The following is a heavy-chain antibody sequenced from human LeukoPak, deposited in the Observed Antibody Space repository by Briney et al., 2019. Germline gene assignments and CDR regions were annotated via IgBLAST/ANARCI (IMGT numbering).Heavy chain of an antibody. V-gene: IGHV3-48*03. J-gene: IGHJ4*02. CDR3: ARGIYYGSGSYYTKDGDSDY. D-gene: IGHD3-10*01. CDR1: GFTFSSYE. CDR2: ISSSGSTI. Sequence: PGGSLRLSCAVSGFTFSSYEMNWVRQAPGKGLEWVSYISSSGSTIYYADSVKGRFTISRDNAKNSLYLQMNSLRAEDTAVYYCARGIYYGSGSYYTKDGDSDYWGQGTLVTVSS.